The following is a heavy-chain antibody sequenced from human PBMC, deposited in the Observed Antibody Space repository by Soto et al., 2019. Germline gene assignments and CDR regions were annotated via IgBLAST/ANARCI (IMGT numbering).Heavy chain of an antibody. D-gene: IGHD3-10*01. CDR2: IYYSGST. CDR1: GGSISSGGYY. J-gene: IGHJ5*02. CDR3: ARGSTMVRGVTPNWFDP. V-gene: IGHV4-31*03. Sequence: QVQLQESGPGLVKPSQTLSLTCTVSGGSISSGGYYWSWIRQHPGKGLEWIGYIYYSGSTYYNPSIKSRVTISVDTSKNQFSLKLRSVTAADTAVYYCARGSTMVRGVTPNWFDPWGQGTLVTVSS.